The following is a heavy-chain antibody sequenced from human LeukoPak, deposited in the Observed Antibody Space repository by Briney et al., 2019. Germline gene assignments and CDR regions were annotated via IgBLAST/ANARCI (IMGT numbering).Heavy chain of an antibody. Sequence: SETLSLTCTVSGGSISSYYWTWIRQPPGKGLEWIGYIYYSGSTNYNPSLKSRVTISVDTSKNQFSLKLSSVTAADTAVYYCARETGDEGIDYWGQGALVTVSS. D-gene: IGHD7-27*01. J-gene: IGHJ4*02. CDR2: IYYSGST. CDR3: ARETGDEGIDY. V-gene: IGHV4-59*01. CDR1: GGSISSYY.